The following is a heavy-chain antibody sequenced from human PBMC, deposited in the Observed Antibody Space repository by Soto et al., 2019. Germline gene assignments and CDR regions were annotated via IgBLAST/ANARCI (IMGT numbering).Heavy chain of an antibody. V-gene: IGHV3-15*07. J-gene: IGHJ5*02. D-gene: IGHD2-2*01. Sequence: GGSLRLSCAASGFTFSNAWMNWVRQAPGKGLEWVGRIKSKTDGGTTDYAAPVKGRFTISRDDSKNTLYLQMNSLKTEDTAVYSCPTDVGVGLPAALGGFDPWGQGTLVTVSS. CDR3: PTDVGVGLPAALGGFDP. CDR1: GFTFSNAW. CDR2: IKSKTDGGTT.